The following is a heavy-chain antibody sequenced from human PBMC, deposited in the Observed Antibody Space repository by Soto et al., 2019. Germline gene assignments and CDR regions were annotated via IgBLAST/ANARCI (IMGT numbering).Heavy chain of an antibody. CDR3: ARALGGSGSYYY. Sequence: QVQLQQWGAGLLKPSETLSLTCAVYGGSFSGYYWSWIRQPPGKGLEWIGEINHSGSTNYNPSLKSLVTISVDTSKNQFSLKLSSVTAADAAVYYCARALGGSGSYYYWGQGTLVTVSS. V-gene: IGHV4-34*01. D-gene: IGHD3-10*01. J-gene: IGHJ4*02. CDR2: INHSGST. CDR1: GGSFSGYY.